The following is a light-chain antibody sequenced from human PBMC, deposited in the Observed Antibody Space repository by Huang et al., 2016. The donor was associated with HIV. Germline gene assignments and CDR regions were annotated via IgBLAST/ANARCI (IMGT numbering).Light chain of an antibody. V-gene: IGKV1-5*03. CDR2: KAS. Sequence: DIQMTQSPSTLSASVGARVTITCRASQSINTWLAWYQQKPGKAPKLRIYKASSLESEVPSRFSGSESGTEFTLTISSLQPDDFAIYYCQQYNSYSPLTFGGGTKVEIK. J-gene: IGKJ4*01. CDR3: QQYNSYSPLT. CDR1: QSINTW.